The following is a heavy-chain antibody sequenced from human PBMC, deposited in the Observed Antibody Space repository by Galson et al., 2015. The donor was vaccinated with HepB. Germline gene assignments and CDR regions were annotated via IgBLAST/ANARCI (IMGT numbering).Heavy chain of an antibody. V-gene: IGHV3-48*04. D-gene: IGHD6-6*01. CDR3: ASGSSSFRVVSI. J-gene: IGHJ4*02. Sequence: SRRLSCAASGFTFSSYSMNWVRQAPGKGLEWVSYISSSSSTIYYADSVKGRFTISRDNAKNSLYLQMNSLRAEDTAAYYCASGSSSFRVVSIWGQGTLVTVSS. CDR1: GFTFSSYS. CDR2: ISSSSSTI.